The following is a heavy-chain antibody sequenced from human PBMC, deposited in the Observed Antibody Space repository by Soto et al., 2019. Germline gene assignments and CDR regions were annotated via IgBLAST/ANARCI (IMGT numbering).Heavy chain of an antibody. D-gene: IGHD1-7*01. CDR2: IKNKPNGETR. Sequence: EVQLVESGGVLIKPGGSLTLSCAASGFTFSDEWMNWVRQAPGKGLEWVGRIKNKPNGETRDYAAPVKGRFTISRDDSESRLYLHMSNLNTDDTAVYHCTRGNYVAFHDLGQGTLVTGSS. CDR3: TRGNYVAFHD. V-gene: IGHV3-15*07. CDR1: GFTFSDEW. J-gene: IGHJ3*01.